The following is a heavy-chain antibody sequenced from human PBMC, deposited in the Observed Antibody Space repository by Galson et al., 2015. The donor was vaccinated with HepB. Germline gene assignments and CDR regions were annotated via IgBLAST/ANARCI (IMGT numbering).Heavy chain of an antibody. V-gene: IGHV3-21*01. D-gene: IGHD6-6*01. CDR2: ISSSSSYI. CDR3: ASPLLTAARRSYSMDV. CDR1: GFTFSSYS. Sequence: SLRLSCAASGFTFSSYSMNWVRQAPGKGLEWVSSISSSSSYIYYADLVKGRFTISRDNAKNSLYLQMNSLRAEDTAVYYCASPLLTAARRSYSMDVWGKGTTVTVSS. J-gene: IGHJ6*03.